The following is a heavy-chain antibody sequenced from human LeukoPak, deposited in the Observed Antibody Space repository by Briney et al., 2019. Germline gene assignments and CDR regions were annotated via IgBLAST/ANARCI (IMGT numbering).Heavy chain of an antibody. CDR3: ARVLGYDSSGYYRGYFDY. D-gene: IGHD3-22*01. CDR2: IYSAGTT. V-gene: IGHV3-53*04. J-gene: IGHJ4*02. CDR1: GFTVSNNY. Sequence: GGSLRLSCAASGFTVSNNYMSWVRQAPGKGLEWVSVIYSAGTTYYADSVKGGFTISRQNPENTLFLQMNSLRAEDTAVYYCARVLGYDSSGYYRGYFDYWGQGTLVTVSS.